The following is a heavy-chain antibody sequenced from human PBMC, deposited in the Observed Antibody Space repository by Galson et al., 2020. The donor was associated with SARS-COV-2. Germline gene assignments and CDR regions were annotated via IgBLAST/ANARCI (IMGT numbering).Heavy chain of an antibody. D-gene: IGHD3-16*01. CDR1: GFTFSSYA. Sequence: GGSLRLSCAASGFTFSSYAMHWVRQAPGKGLEWVAVISYDGSNKYYADSVKGRFTISRDNSKNTLYLQMNSLRAEDTAVYYCARVRGGNYYYYMDVWGKRTTVTVSS. V-gene: IGHV3-30*01. CDR2: ISYDGSNK. J-gene: IGHJ6*03. CDR3: ARVRGGNYYYYMDV.